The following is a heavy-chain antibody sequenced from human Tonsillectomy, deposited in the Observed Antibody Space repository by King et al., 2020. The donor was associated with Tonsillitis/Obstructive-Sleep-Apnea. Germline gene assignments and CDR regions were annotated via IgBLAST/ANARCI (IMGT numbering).Heavy chain of an antibody. CDR1: GFTFSTYV. D-gene: IGHD1-26*01. CDR2: ISSDGSHK. V-gene: IGHV3-30*04. J-gene: IGHJ4*02. CDR3: ARDETYSGTYYLFDY. Sequence: VQLVESGGGVVQPGRSLRLSCAASGFTFSTYVMHWVRQAPGKGLEWVALISSDGSHKYYGDSVKGRFTVSRDNSEKTLYLQMNSLRPDDTAVYYCARDETYSGTYYLFDYWGQGTLVTVSS.